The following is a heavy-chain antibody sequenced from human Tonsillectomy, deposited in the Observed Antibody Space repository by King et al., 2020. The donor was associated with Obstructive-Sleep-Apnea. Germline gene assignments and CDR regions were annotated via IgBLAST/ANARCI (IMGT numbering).Heavy chain of an antibody. Sequence: QLQESGPGLVKPSETLSLTCTVSGGSLSGFHWTWIRQPPGKGLEWIGFISNTGSTSYRPSLKSRVTISVDTSKNQFSLRLSSVTAADTAVYFCARSLHPSGSFYPNFDYWGQGTLVTVSS. CDR3: ARSLHPSGSFYPNFDY. D-gene: IGHD3-10*01. CDR1: GGSLSGFH. CDR2: ISNTGST. J-gene: IGHJ4*02. V-gene: IGHV4-59*08.